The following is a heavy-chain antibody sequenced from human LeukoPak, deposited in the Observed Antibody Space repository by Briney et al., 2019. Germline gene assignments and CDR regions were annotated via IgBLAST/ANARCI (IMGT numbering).Heavy chain of an antibody. V-gene: IGHV3-23*01. CDR1: GFTSSDYT. J-gene: IGHJ5*02. D-gene: IGHD2-2*01. Sequence: GGSLGLSCAASGFTSSDYTMNWVRQAPGKGLEWVSGISVSDDSTYYADSVKGRFTMSRDNSNNMLYLQMNSLRAEDTAVYCCAKDRFCSSTNCPYDQWGQGTLVTDSS. CDR2: ISVSDDST. CDR3: AKDRFCSSTNCPYDQ.